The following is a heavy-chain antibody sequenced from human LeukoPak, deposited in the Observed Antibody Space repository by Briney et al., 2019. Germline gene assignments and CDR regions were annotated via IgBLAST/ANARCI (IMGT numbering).Heavy chain of an antibody. Sequence: GGSLRLSCAVSRFTFSSFWISWIRQAPGKGLEWVANIKQDGSEKYYVDSVQGRFTISRDNAKNSLYLQMDSLRAEDTAVYYCARDVGYDSSGSYPYYFDYCGVGTLVTVSS. D-gene: IGHD3-22*01. CDR3: ARDVGYDSSGSYPYYFDY. CDR2: IKQDGSEK. V-gene: IGHV3-7*05. J-gene: IGHJ4*02. CDR1: RFTFSSFW.